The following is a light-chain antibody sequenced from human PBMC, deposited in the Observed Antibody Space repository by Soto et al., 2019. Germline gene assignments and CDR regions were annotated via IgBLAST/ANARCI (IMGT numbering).Light chain of an antibody. Sequence: SALTQPPSASGSPGQSVTISCTGTSSDVGSYNYVSWYQQYPGKAPKLIIYEVSKRPSGVPHRFSGSKSCNTASLNVSGLHAEDEADFFCSSYAGSNNLVFGRGTKLTVL. CDR1: SSDVGSYNY. J-gene: IGLJ2*01. CDR3: SSYAGSNNLV. V-gene: IGLV2-8*01. CDR2: EVS.